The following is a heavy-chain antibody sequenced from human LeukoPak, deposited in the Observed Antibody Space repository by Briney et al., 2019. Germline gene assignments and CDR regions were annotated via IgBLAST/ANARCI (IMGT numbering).Heavy chain of an antibody. V-gene: IGHV4-34*01. CDR3: ARAPNSGSYHDY. Sequence: SETLXLTCAVYGGSFSGYYWSWIRQPPGKGLEWIGEINDSGSTNYNPSLKRRVTISVDTYKKQFSLKLSSVTAADTAVYYCARAPNSGSYHDYWGQGTLVTVSS. CDR2: INDSGST. J-gene: IGHJ4*02. CDR1: GGSFSGYY. D-gene: IGHD1-26*01.